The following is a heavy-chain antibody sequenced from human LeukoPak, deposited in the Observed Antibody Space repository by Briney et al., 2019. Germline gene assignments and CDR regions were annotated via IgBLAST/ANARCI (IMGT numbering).Heavy chain of an antibody. V-gene: IGHV4-39*01. CDR2: IYYSGST. CDR1: GGSISSYY. J-gene: IGHJ5*02. D-gene: IGHD5-18*01. Sequence: SEALSLTCTVSGGSISSYYWGWIRQPPGKGLEWIGSIYYSGSTYYNPSLKSRVTISVATSKNQFSLKLSSVTAADTAVYYCARQGYNYGYRANWFDPWGQGTLVTVSS. CDR3: ARQGYNYGYRANWFDP.